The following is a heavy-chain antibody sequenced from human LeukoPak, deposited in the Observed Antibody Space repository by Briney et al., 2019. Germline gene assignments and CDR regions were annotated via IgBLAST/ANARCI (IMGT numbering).Heavy chain of an antibody. CDR1: GGSVSSYY. V-gene: IGHV4-34*01. CDR3: ARANGYWVYYFDY. CDR2: INHSGST. D-gene: IGHD3-22*01. J-gene: IGHJ4*02. Sequence: SETLSLTCTVSGGSVSSYYWSWIRQPPGKGLEWIGEINHSGSTNYNPSLKSRVTISVDTSKNQFSLKLSSVTAADTAVYYCARANGYWVYYFDYWGQGTLVTVSS.